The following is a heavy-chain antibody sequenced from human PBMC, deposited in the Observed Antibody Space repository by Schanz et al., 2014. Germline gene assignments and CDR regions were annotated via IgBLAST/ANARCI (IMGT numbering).Heavy chain of an antibody. J-gene: IGHJ4*02. CDR2: IYYTGTT. CDR3: ARGRWELGLDS. Sequence: QVQLQESGPGVVKPSETLSLTCTVSGGSISTYYWSWIRQSPGKGLEWIGYIYYTGTTNYNPSLKSRVTISVDTSKNQFSLNLRSLTAADTAVYYCARGRWELGLDSWGQGTLVTVSS. CDR1: GGSISTYY. D-gene: IGHD1-26*01. V-gene: IGHV4-59*01.